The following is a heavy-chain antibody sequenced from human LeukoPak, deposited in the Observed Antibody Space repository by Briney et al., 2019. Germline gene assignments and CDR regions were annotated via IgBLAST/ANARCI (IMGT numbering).Heavy chain of an antibody. CDR2: ISSNGGST. J-gene: IGHJ5*02. CDR1: GFTFSSYA. V-gene: IGHV3-64D*06. D-gene: IGHD2-21*01. CDR3: VKDYDIVGWNWFDP. Sequence: PGGSLRLSCSASGFTFSSYAMHWVRQAPGMGLEYVTAISSNGGSTYYADSVKGRFTISRDNSKNTLYLQMSSLRAEDTAVYYCVKDYDIVGWNWFDPWGQGTLVTVSS.